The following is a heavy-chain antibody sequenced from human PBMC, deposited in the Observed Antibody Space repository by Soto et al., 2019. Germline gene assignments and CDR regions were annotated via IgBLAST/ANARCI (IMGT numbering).Heavy chain of an antibody. CDR3: ARDGAALAEDLDG. CDR2: IHVENGNT. Sequence: QAQLVQAGAEVKEPGASVKVSCMASGYPFTHYNMHCVRQAPGQRPEWMAWIHVENGNTKYSQKLEGRVTIIRDTSATTVYMELSRLRSADTAIYYCARDGAALAEDLDGWGQGTLVTVSS. J-gene: IGHJ4*02. CDR1: GYPFTHYN. V-gene: IGHV1-3*01. D-gene: IGHD6-19*01.